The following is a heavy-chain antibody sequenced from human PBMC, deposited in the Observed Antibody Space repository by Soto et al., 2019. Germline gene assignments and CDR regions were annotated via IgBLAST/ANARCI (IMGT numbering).Heavy chain of an antibody. J-gene: IGHJ6*03. CDR3: ASSVGGDYVLHYYYYMDV. Sequence: QVQLQESGPGLVKPSETLSLTCTVSGGSISSYYWSWIRQPPGKGLEWIGYIYYSGSTNYNPSLKSRFTISVDTSKNQFSLKLSSVTAADTAVYYCASSVGGDYVLHYYYYMDVWGKGTTVTVSS. CDR1: GGSISSYY. CDR2: IYYSGST. V-gene: IGHV4-59*01. D-gene: IGHD2-21*02.